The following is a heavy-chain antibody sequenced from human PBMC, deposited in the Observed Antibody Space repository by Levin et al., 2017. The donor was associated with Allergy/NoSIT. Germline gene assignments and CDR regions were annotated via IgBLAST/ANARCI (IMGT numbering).Heavy chain of an antibody. Sequence: SSETLSLTCAVSGGSISSSNWWTWVRQPPGKGLEWIGEIYHSGSTNYNPSLKSRVSIPVDKSKSQFSLNLSSVTAADTAVYYCARDQGVTTITSGAFDHWGQGTLVTVSS. D-gene: IGHD5-12*01. CDR2: IYHSGST. J-gene: IGHJ4*02. V-gene: IGHV4-4*02. CDR1: GGSISSSNW. CDR3: ARDQGVTTITSGAFDH.